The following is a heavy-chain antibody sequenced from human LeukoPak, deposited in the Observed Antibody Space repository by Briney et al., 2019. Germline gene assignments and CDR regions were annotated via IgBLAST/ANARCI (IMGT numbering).Heavy chain of an antibody. J-gene: IGHJ4*02. V-gene: IGHV5-51*01. CDR1: GYSITSYW. CDR3: ARRQVPAAHVDY. D-gene: IGHD2-2*01. CDR2: IYPGDSDT. Sequence: GESLKISCKGSGYSITSYWIGWVRQMPGKRLEWMGIIYPGDSDTRYSPSFQGQVTISADKSISTAYLQWSSLKASGTPMYYCARRQVPAAHVDYWGQGTLVTVSS.